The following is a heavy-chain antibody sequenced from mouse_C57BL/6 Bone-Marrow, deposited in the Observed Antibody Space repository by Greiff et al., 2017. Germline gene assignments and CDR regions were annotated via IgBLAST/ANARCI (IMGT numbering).Heavy chain of an antibody. D-gene: IGHD3-1*01. CDR1: GYTFTDYE. V-gene: IGHV1-15*01. Sequence: VQLQQSGAELVRPGASVTLSCKASGYTFTDYEMHWVKQTPVHGLEWIGAIDPETGGTAYNQKFKGKAILTADKSSSTASIELRSLTSEDSAVYYCTRPARYFDYWGQGTTLTVSS. CDR2: IDPETGGT. J-gene: IGHJ2*01. CDR3: TRPARYFDY.